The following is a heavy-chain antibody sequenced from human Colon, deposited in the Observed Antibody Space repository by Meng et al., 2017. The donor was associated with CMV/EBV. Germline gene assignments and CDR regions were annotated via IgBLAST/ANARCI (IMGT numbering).Heavy chain of an antibody. CDR2: ISSTSGYI. Sequence: GESLKISCAASGFTLSAYEMTWVRQAPGKGLEWVSSISSTSGYIYYADSVKGRFTVSRDNAKNSLYLEMNSLSPDDTAVFYCARGTGFCTDGACYTFDSWGQGTLVTVSS. CDR1: GFTLSAYE. J-gene: IGHJ4*02. V-gene: IGHV3-21*06. CDR3: ARGTGFCTDGACYTFDS. D-gene: IGHD2-8*01.